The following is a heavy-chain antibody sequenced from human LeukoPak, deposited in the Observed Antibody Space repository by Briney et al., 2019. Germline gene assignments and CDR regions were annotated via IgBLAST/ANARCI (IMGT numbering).Heavy chain of an antibody. CDR3: AREVGDYDAFDI. CDR1: GGSFSGYY. J-gene: IGHJ3*02. D-gene: IGHD3-10*01. V-gene: IGHV4-34*01. CDR2: INHSGST. Sequence: NPSETLSLTCAVYGGSFSGYYWSWIRQPPGKGLEWIGEINHSGSTNYNPSLKSRVTISVDTSKNQFSLKLSSVTAADTAVYYCAREVGDYDAFDIWGQGTMVTVSS.